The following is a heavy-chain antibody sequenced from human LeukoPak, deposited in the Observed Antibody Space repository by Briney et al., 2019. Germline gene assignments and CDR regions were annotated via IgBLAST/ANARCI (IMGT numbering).Heavy chain of an antibody. CDR3: ARDAREVLLWFGEFFP. V-gene: IGHV1-18*01. CDR2: ISGYNVKT. CDR1: GYTFTTYG. D-gene: IGHD3-10*01. Sequence: ASVKVSCKASGYTFTTYGISWVRQAPGQGLEWRGWISGYNVKTNYAQKFKGRVTTTTDTSTRTEYMELRSLRSHDTAVYYCARDAREVLLWFGEFFPWGQGTLVTVSS. J-gene: IGHJ5*02.